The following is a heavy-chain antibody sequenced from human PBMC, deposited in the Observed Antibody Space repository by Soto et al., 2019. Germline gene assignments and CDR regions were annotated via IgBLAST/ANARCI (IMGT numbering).Heavy chain of an antibody. Sequence: EVQMLESGGGLVQPGGSLRLSCAASGFTFSSYAMSRVRQAPGKGLEWVSAISGSDGSTFYADSVKGRFTISRDDSKNTLYLQMNSLRAEDTAVYYCAKGPGMYSDFDCWGQGTLVTVSS. CDR2: ISGSDGST. CDR1: GFTFSSYA. J-gene: IGHJ4*02. V-gene: IGHV3-23*01. D-gene: IGHD2-8*01. CDR3: AKGPGMYSDFDC.